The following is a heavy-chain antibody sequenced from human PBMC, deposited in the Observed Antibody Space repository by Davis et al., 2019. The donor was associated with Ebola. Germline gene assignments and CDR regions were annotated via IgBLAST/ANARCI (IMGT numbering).Heavy chain of an antibody. J-gene: IGHJ6*02. CDR2: ISSSSSTI. Sequence: GGSLRLSCAASGFTFSSYSMNWVRQAPGKGLEWVSYISSSSSTIYYADSVKGRFTISRDNAENSLYLQMNSLRDEDTAVYYCARDRGYDLYYYGMDVWGQGTTVTVSS. CDR3: ARDRGYDLYYYGMDV. V-gene: IGHV3-48*02. CDR1: GFTFSSYS. D-gene: IGHD5-12*01.